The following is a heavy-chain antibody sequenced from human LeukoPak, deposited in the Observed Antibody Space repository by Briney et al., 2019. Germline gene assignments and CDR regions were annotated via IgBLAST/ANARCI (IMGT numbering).Heavy chain of an antibody. CDR2: ISAYNGNT. Sequence: GASVKVSCKGSGYTFTSYGFSWVGQAPGQGLEWMGWISAYNGNTNYAQKLQGRVTMTTDTSTSTAYMELRSLRSDDTAVYYCARVGYCSSTTRSNWFDPWGQGTLVTVSS. J-gene: IGHJ5*02. CDR3: ARVGYCSSTTRSNWFDP. V-gene: IGHV1-18*01. D-gene: IGHD2-2*01. CDR1: GYTFTSYG.